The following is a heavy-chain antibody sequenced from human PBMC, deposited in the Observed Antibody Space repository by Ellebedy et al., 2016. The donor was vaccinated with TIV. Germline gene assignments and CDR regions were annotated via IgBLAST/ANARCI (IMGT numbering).Heavy chain of an antibody. CDR1: GYSFTSYW. J-gene: IGHJ2*01. CDR2: IFPSDSET. Sequence: GESLKISXKGSGYSFTSYWIAWVRQMPGKGLEWMGIIFPSDSETRYSPSFEGQVTISVDKSINTAYLHWSSLKASDTAIYYCACARVTTTGTDWYFDLWGRGTLVTVSS. CDR3: ACARVTTTGTDWYFDL. V-gene: IGHV5-51*01. D-gene: IGHD1-1*01.